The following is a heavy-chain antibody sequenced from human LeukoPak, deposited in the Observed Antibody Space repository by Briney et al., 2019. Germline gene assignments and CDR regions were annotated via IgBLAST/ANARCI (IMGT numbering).Heavy chain of an antibody. V-gene: IGHV4-34*01. D-gene: IGHD2-15*01. J-gene: IGHJ3*02. CDR2: INHSGST. CDR1: GGSFSGYY. CDR3: ARGPVGSHAFDI. Sequence: SETLSLTCAVYGGSFSGYYWSWIRQPPGKGLEWIGEINHSGSTNYNPSLKSRVTISVDTSENQFSLKLSSVTAADTAVYYCARGPVGSHAFDIWGQGTMVTVSS.